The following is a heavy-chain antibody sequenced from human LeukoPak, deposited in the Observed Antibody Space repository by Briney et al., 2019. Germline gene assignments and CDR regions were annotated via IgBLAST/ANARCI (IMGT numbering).Heavy chain of an antibody. CDR3: ARDGRGTMED. Sequence: SETLSLTCTVSGGSITSSYWNWIRQPPGKGLEWIGYIYYTGGTNYNPSLKSRVTISVDTSKNQFSLKLSSVTAADTAVYYCARDGRGTMEDWGQGTLVTVSS. CDR1: GGSITSSY. J-gene: IGHJ4*02. CDR2: IYYTGGT. D-gene: IGHD4/OR15-4a*01. V-gene: IGHV4-59*01.